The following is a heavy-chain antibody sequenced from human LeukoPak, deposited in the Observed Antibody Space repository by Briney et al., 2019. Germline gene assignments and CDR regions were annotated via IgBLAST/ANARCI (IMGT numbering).Heavy chain of an antibody. D-gene: IGHD6-19*01. CDR3: ARVPDSSGWYGFDY. J-gene: IGHJ4*02. CDR2: ISSSSSYI. V-gene: IGHV3-21*01. Sequence: GGSLRLSCAASGFNFIDYTMNWVRQAPGKGLEWVSSISSSSSYIYYADSVKGRFTISRDNAKNSLYLQMNSLRAEDTAVYYCARVPDSSGWYGFDYWGQGTLVTVSS. CDR1: GFNFIDYT.